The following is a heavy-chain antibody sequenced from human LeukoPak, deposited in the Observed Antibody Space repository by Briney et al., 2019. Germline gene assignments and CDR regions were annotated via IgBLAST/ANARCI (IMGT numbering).Heavy chain of an antibody. CDR2: TSYDGDNK. V-gene: IGHV3-30-3*01. CDR1: GFTLRNSA. D-gene: IGHD6-19*01. CDR3: ARDLSAESSGGFLY. Sequence: GGSLRLSCAASGFTLRNSAMHWVRQTPGKGLEWVAVTSYDGDNKYYADSVTGRFTISRDNPNHTLYLQMSSLRPGDTAMYYCARDLSAESSGGFLYWGQGTLVAVSS. J-gene: IGHJ4*02.